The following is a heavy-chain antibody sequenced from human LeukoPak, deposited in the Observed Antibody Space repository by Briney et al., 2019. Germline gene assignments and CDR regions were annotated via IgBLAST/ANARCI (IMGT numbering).Heavy chain of an antibody. Sequence: ASVKVSCKASGYTFTGYYMHWVRQAPGQGLEWMGWINPNSGGTNYAQKFQGRVTMTRDTSISTAYMELSRLRSDDTAVYYCARVLDDSGGYYFILGAFDIWGLGTMVAVSS. CDR3: ARVLDDSGGYYFILGAFDI. CDR1: GYTFTGYY. J-gene: IGHJ3*02. D-gene: IGHD3-22*01. V-gene: IGHV1-2*02. CDR2: INPNSGGT.